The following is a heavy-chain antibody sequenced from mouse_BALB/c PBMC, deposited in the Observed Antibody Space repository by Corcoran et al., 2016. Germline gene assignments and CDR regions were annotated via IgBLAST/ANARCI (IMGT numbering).Heavy chain of an antibody. J-gene: IGHJ4*01. CDR2: IRDDGSN. Sequence: DVQLQESGPGLVKPSQSLSLTCSVTGYSITSGYNWNWIRQFPGNKVEWSGYIRDDGSNNYNPSLKHRISITRDTSKNQFFLTLNSVTTEDTATYYCVRNYDMYAMDYWGQGTSVTVSS. CDR1: GYSITSGYN. D-gene: IGHD2-4*01. CDR3: VRNYDMYAMDY. V-gene: IGHV3-6*02.